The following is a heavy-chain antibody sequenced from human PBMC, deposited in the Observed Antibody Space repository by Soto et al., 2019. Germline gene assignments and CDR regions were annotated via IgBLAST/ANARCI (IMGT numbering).Heavy chain of an antibody. J-gene: IGHJ6*02. V-gene: IGHV1-2*02. CDR2: INPNSGGT. Sequence: ASVKVSCKASGYTFTGYYMHWVRQAPGQGLEWMGWINPNSGGTNYAQKFQGRVTMTRDTSISTAYMELSRLRSDDTAVYHCARDQEVVPAAMVGFYGMDVWGQGTTVTVSS. CDR1: GYTFTGYY. CDR3: ARDQEVVPAAMVGFYGMDV. D-gene: IGHD2-2*01.